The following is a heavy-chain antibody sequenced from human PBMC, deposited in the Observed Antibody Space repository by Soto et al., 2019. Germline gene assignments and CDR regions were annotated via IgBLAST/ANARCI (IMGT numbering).Heavy chain of an antibody. CDR3: ASPIYDSCGYYFYHFDV. J-gene: IGHJ4*02. CDR2: IYPGDSDT. V-gene: IGHV5-51*01. D-gene: IGHD3-22*01. CDR1: GYSFTSYW. Sequence: GESLKISCKGSGYSFTSYWIGWVRQMPGKGLEWMGIIYPGDSDTRYSPSFQGQVTISADKSISTAYLQWSSLKASDTAMYYCASPIYDSCGYYFYHFDVWAQGTLDTVCS.